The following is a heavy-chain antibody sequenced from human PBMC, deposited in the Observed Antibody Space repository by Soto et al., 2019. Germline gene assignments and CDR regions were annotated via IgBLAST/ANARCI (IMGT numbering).Heavy chain of an antibody. Sequence: ASVKVSCKASGYTFTSYAMYWVRQAPGQRLEWMGWINAGNGNTKYSQKFQGRVTITRDTSASTAYMELSSLRSEDTAVYYCARDSVVVVVAATPPDYWGQGTLVTVSS. J-gene: IGHJ4*02. CDR3: ARDSVVVVVAATPPDY. CDR1: GYTFTSYA. CDR2: INAGNGNT. D-gene: IGHD2-15*01. V-gene: IGHV1-3*01.